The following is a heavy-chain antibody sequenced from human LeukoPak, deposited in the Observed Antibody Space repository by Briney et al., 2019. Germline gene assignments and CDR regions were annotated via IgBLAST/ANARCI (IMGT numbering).Heavy chain of an antibody. D-gene: IGHD3-16*01. CDR2: VWYDGRNR. V-gene: IGHV3-33*01. Sequence: GRSLRLSCAASGYTFSRYGIHWVRQAPGKGLEWVAVVWYDGRNRDYADSVKGRFTISKDNSNNMVFLQMDRLRAEDTAVYYCARLWGGNGYSGGSLNLWGQGTLVTVSS. CDR1: GYTFSRYG. CDR3: ARLWGGNGYSGGSLNL. J-gene: IGHJ5*02.